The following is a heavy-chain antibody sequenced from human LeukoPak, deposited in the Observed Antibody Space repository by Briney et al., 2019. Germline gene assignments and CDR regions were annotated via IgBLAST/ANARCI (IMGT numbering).Heavy chain of an antibody. CDR2: IKQDGSEK. V-gene: IGHV3-7*01. CDR3: ARETSRRIFGVVISNWFDP. D-gene: IGHD3-3*01. J-gene: IGHJ5*02. Sequence: PGGSLRLSRAASGFTFSSYWMSWVRQAPGKGLEWVANIKQDGSEKYYVDSVKGRFTISRDNAKNSLYLQMNSLRAEDTAVYYCARETSRRIFGVVISNWFDPWGQGTLVTVSS. CDR1: GFTFSSYW.